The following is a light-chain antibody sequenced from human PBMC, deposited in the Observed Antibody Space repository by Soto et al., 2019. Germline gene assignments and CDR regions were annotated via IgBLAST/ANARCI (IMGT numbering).Light chain of an antibody. J-gene: IGKJ1*01. CDR3: QQYGSSPLT. CDR1: QSLSSTY. Sequence: EIVLTQSPGTLSLSPGERATLSCRASQSLSSTYLAWYQQKPGQAPRLLIYGASNRATGIPDRXSGSGSGXXXXXXXXXLEPEDFAVYYCQQYGSSPLTFGQGTKVEIK. CDR2: GAS. V-gene: IGKV3-20*01.